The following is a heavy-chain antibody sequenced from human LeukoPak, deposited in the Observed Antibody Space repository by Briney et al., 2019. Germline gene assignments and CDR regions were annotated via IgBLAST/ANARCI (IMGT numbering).Heavy chain of an antibody. D-gene: IGHD3-10*01. V-gene: IGHV5-51*01. CDR3: ARRDYGSGKSVNWFDP. Sequence: GESLKISCKGSGYGFTSYWIGWVRQMPGKGLEWMGIIYPGDSDTRYSPSFQGQVTISADKSISTAYLQWSSLKASDTAMYYCARRDYGSGKSVNWFDPWGQGTLVTVSS. CDR2: IYPGDSDT. J-gene: IGHJ5*02. CDR1: GYGFTSYW.